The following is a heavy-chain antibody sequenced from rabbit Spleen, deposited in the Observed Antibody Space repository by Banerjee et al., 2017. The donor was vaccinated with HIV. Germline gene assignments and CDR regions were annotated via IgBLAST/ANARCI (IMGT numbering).Heavy chain of an antibody. J-gene: IGHJ4*01. D-gene: IGHD3-3*01. V-gene: IGHV1S40*01. CDR1: GFSFSYSDY. Sequence: QSLEESGGDLVKPGASLTLTCTASGFSFSYSDYMCWVRQPPGKGPEWIACIGAGVTYTTYYATWAKGRFTISKTSSTTVTLQMTSLTAADTATYFCARGLAVSGAVGGYANYFDLWGPGTLVTVS. CDR3: ARGLAVSGAVGGYANYFDL. CDR2: IGAGVTYTT.